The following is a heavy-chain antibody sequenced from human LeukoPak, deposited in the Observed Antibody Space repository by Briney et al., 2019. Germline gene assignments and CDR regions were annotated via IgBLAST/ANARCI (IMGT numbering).Heavy chain of an antibody. CDR1: GGSISGSSYY. Sequence: SETLSLTCTVSGGSISGSSYYWGWIRQPPGKGLEWIGEINHSGSTNYNPSLKSRVTISLDTSKNQFSLNLSSVTAADTAVYFCARGSRTPDYWGQGTLVTVSS. D-gene: IGHD3-10*01. CDR3: ARGSRTPDY. J-gene: IGHJ4*02. V-gene: IGHV4-39*07. CDR2: INHSGST.